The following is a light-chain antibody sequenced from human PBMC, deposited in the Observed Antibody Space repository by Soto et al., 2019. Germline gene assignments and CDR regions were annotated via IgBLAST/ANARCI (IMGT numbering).Light chain of an antibody. CDR3: CSHAGGSSWV. CDR1: SGDVGAYDR. J-gene: IGLJ3*02. CDR2: DVT. Sequence: QSALTQPRSVSGSPGQSVTISCTGTSGDVGAYDRVSWYQHHPTKAPKLIIYDVTNRPSGVPYRFSGSKSGSTASLTISGLQAVDEADYYCCSHAGGSSWVFGGGTKVTVL. V-gene: IGLV2-11*01.